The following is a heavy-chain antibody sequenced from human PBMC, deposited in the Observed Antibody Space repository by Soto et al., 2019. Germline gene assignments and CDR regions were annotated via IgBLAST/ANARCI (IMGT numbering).Heavy chain of an antibody. CDR2: IYYSGST. J-gene: IGHJ6*02. CDR3: ARSGGVPAVWRYYYYYGVDV. Sequence: PSETLSLTCTVSGGSISSGDYYWSWIRQPPGKGLEWIGYIYYSGSTYYNPSLKSRVTISVDTSKNQFSLKLSSVTAADTAVYYCARSGGVPAVWRYYYYYGVDVWGQGTTVSVSS. CDR1: GGSISSGDYY. D-gene: IGHD2-2*01. V-gene: IGHV4-30-4*01.